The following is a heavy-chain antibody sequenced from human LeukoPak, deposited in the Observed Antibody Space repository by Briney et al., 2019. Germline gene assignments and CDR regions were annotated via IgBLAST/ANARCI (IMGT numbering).Heavy chain of an antibody. CDR1: GITFSSYA. Sequence: GGSLRLSCAASGITFSSYAMYWVRQAPGKGLEWVAVISYDGSDKFYADSVKGRFTISRDSSKNTLYLQMNSLRPEDTAVYYCARARPSMWTDYWGQGTLVTVSS. CDR3: ARARPSMWTDY. D-gene: IGHD2-21*01. V-gene: IGHV3-30*04. J-gene: IGHJ4*02. CDR2: ISYDGSDK.